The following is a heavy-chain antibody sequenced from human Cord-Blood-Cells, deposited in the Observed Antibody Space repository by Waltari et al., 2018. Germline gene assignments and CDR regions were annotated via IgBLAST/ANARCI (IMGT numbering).Heavy chain of an antibody. V-gene: IGHV4-34*01. CDR1: GGSFSGYY. J-gene: IGHJ4*02. D-gene: IGHD3-10*01. CDR2: INHSGST. Sequence: QVQLQQWGAGLLKPSETLSLTCAVYGGSFSGYYWSWIRQPPGKGLEWSGEINHSGSTNYNPSLKSRVTISVDTSKNQFSLKLSSVTAADTAVYYCARGVVWYYYGSGSYYFDYWGQGTLVTVSS. CDR3: ARGVVWYYYGSGSYYFDY.